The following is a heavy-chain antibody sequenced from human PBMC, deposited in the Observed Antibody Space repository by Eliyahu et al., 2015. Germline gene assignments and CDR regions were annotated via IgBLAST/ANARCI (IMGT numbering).Heavy chain of an antibody. J-gene: IGHJ4*02. V-gene: IGHV4-39*01. CDR2: VYYSGTT. CDR3: AKRDTTTSSSKFDY. D-gene: IGHD6-6*01. Sequence: QLQLQESGPGLVKPSETLSLTCTVSGGXIXSXSXYWGWIRQPPGKGLEWIGSVYYSGTTYYNPSLKSRVTISVDTSKNQFPLKLNSVTAADTAVYYCAKRDTTTSSSKFDYWGQGTLVTVSS. CDR1: GGXIXSXSXY.